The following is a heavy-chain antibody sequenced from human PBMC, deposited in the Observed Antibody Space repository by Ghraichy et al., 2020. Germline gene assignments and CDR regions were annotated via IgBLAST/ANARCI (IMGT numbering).Heavy chain of an antibody. CDR2: ISSSSSYI. Sequence: GGSLRLSCAASGFTFSSYSMNWVRQAPGKGLEWVSSISSSSSYIYYADSVKGRFTISRDNAKNSLYLQMNSLRAEDTAVYYCARDQDTGVLRYFDWFPDAFDIWGQGTMVTVSS. CDR1: GFTFSSYS. D-gene: IGHD3-9*01. J-gene: IGHJ3*02. CDR3: ARDQDTGVLRYFDWFPDAFDI. V-gene: IGHV3-21*01.